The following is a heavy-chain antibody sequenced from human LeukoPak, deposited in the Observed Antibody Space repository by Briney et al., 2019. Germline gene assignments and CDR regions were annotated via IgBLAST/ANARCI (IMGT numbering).Heavy chain of an antibody. CDR1: GGSISSGGYY. Sequence: SETLSLTCTVSGGSISSGGYYWSWIRQHPGKGLEWIGYIYYSGSTYYNPSPKSRVTISVDTSKNQFSLKLSSVTAADTAVYYCARDGTATASPWFDPWGQGTLVTVSS. D-gene: IGHD1-1*01. CDR2: IYYSGST. CDR3: ARDGTATASPWFDP. V-gene: IGHV4-31*03. J-gene: IGHJ5*02.